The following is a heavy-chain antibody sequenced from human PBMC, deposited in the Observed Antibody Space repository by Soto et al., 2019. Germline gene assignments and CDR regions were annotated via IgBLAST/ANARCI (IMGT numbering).Heavy chain of an antibody. Sequence: SETLSLTCAVSGGSISSGGYSWSWIRQPPGEGLEWIGYIYHSGSTYYNPSLKSRVTISVDRSKNQFSLKLSSVTAADTAVYYCARVPGPWGQGTLVTVS. J-gene: IGHJ5*02. CDR1: GGSISSGGYS. CDR3: ARVPGP. V-gene: IGHV4-30-2*01. D-gene: IGHD7-27*01. CDR2: IYHSGST.